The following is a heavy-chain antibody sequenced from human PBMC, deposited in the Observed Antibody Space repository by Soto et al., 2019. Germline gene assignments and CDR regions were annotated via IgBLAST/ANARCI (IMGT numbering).Heavy chain of an antibody. Sequence: QVQLVQSGAEVKKPGASVKVSCKSSGYTFTSYGMSWVRQAPGQGLEWMGWISAYNGNTNYAQKLQGRVTMTTDTSTSTAYTELRSLRSDDTAVYYCASNGGVQARFDPWGQGTLVTVSS. J-gene: IGHJ5*02. CDR2: ISAYNGNT. CDR1: GYTFTSYG. CDR3: ASNGGVQARFDP. V-gene: IGHV1-18*01. D-gene: IGHD2-8*02.